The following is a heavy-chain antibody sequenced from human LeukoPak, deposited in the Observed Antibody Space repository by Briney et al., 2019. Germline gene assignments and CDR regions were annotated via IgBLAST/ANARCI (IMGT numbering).Heavy chain of an antibody. Sequence: ASVKVSCKASGYTFTGYYMHWVRQAPGQGLEWMGWISPNSGGTNYAQNFQGRVTMTRDTSNSTAYMELSRLRSDDTAVYYCAREYYDSSGYYSYYFDYWGQGTLVTVSS. J-gene: IGHJ4*02. CDR3: AREYYDSSGYYSYYFDY. V-gene: IGHV1-2*02. CDR1: GYTFTGYY. D-gene: IGHD3-22*01. CDR2: ISPNSGGT.